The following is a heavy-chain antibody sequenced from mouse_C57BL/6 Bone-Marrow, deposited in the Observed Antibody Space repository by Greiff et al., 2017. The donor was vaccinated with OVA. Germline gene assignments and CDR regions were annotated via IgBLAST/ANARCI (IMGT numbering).Heavy chain of an antibody. Sequence: VKLMESGPGLVAPSQSLSITCTVSGFSLTSYGVDWVRQPPGKGLEWLGVIGGGGSTNYNSALMSSLSISKDNSKSQGFLKVSSLQTDDTAMYYCAKNEGAWFAYWGQGTLVTVSA. CDR2: IGGGGST. J-gene: IGHJ3*01. V-gene: IGHV2-9*01. CDR3: AKNEGAWFAY. CDR1: GFSLTSYG.